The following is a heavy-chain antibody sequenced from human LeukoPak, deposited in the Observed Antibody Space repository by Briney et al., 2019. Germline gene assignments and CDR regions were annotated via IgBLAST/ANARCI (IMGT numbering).Heavy chain of an antibody. CDR1: EFSVGSNY. Sequence: PGGSLRLSCAASEFSVGSNYMTWVRQAPGKGLEWVSLIYSGGSTYYADSVKGRFTISRDNAKNSLYLQMNSLRAEDTAVYYCARTITGIAVAGRHFDYWGQGTLVTVSS. CDR2: IYSGGST. J-gene: IGHJ4*02. V-gene: IGHV3-66*01. CDR3: ARTITGIAVAGRHFDY. D-gene: IGHD6-19*01.